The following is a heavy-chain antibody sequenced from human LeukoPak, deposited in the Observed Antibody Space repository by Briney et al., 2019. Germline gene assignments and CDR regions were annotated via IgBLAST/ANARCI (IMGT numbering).Heavy chain of an antibody. D-gene: IGHD2-2*01. J-gene: IGHJ6*03. Sequence: GASVKVSCKASGGTFSSYVISWVRQAPGQGLEWMGGIIPIFGTANYAQKFQGRVTITTDQSTSTAYMELSSLRSEDTAVYYCARGPYCSSTSCYPNYYYYMDVWGKGTTVTVSS. CDR1: GGTFSSYV. CDR2: IIPIFGTA. V-gene: IGHV1-69*05. CDR3: ARGPYCSSTSCYPNYYYYMDV.